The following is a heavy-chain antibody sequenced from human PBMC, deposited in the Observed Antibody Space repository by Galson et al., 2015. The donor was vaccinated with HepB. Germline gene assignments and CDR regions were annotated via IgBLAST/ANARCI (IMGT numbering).Heavy chain of an antibody. CDR2: ITPSGDNT. CDR1: GFTFSCYA. D-gene: IGHD6-19*01. CDR3: AKVFPEKTDGWYRQALYYFDS. V-gene: IGHV3-23*01. Sequence: SLRLSCAASGFTFSCYAMSWVRQAPGKGLEWVSAITPSGDNTYSADSMKGRFTISRDNSKNTLFLQMNSLRADDTAIYFCAKVFPEKTDGWYRQALYYFDSWGHGTRVTVSS. J-gene: IGHJ4*01.